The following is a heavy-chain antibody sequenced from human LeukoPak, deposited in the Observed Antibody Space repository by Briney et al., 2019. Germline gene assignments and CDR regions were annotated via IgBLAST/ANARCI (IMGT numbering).Heavy chain of an antibody. CDR3: ARDSKDRRLGAVDY. J-gene: IGHJ4*02. V-gene: IGHV1-69*06. Sequence: GSSVKVSCKASGGTFSSYAISWVRQAPGQGLEWMGGIIPIFGTANYAQKFQGRVTITADKSTSTAYMELSSLRSEDTAVYYCARDSKDRRLGAVDYWGQGTLVTVSS. D-gene: IGHD4-17*01. CDR1: GGTFSSYA. CDR2: IIPIFGTA.